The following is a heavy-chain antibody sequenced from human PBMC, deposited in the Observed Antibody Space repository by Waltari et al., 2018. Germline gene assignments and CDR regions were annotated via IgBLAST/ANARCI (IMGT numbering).Heavy chain of an antibody. J-gene: IGHJ4*01. D-gene: IGHD7-27*01. V-gene: IGHV3-15*01. CDR3: TTLDAPWGG. CDR1: GFGFTAAW. CDR2: IKSQNDGGTT. Sequence: EVQLVESGGGSVKPGDSLRLSCVACGFGFTAAWLTWVRQAPGKGLEWVGRIKSQNDGGTTDFAASVRGRFSISRDDSQNMVFLQMNSLRVEDTALYYCTTLDAPWGGWGHGTLVTVSS.